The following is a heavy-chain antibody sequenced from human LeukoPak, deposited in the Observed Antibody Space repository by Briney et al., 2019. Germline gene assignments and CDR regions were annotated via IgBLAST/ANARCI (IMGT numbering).Heavy chain of an antibody. CDR2: ISRSGSTL. CDR3: ARLHDVGDY. CDR1: GFDFSIYE. V-gene: IGHV3-48*03. Sequence: TGGSLRLSCAVSGFDFSIYEMNWVRQAPGKGLEWVSCISRSGSTLYYADSVEGRFTISRDNAKNSLYLQMNSLRAEDTAIYYCARLHDVGDYWGQGTLVTVSS. D-gene: IGHD3-16*01. J-gene: IGHJ4*02.